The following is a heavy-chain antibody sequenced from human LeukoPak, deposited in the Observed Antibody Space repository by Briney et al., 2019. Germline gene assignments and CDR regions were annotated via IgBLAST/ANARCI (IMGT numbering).Heavy chain of an antibody. CDR2: INPSGGST. V-gene: IGHV1-46*01. Sequence: ASVKVSCKASGYTFSGYHMHWVRQAPGQGLEWMGTINPSGGSTRYAQKLQGRVTMTRDTSTSTVYMELSSLRSEDTAVYYCARETNDWNFDYWGQGTLVTVS. CDR3: ARETNDWNFDY. J-gene: IGHJ4*02. CDR1: GYTFSGYH. D-gene: IGHD1-1*01.